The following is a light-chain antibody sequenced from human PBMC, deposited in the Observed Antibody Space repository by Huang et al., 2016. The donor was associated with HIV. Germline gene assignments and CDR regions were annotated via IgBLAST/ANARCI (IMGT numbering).Light chain of an antibody. Sequence: IVMTQSPATLSGSPGERVTVPCRANRSVSSNLAWYQQRPGQAPRLLIYGSSTRDPGIPARVSGSGSGTDFSLTISSLQSEDFALYYCQQYNNWLLSFGGGTRVDI. CDR2: GSS. J-gene: IGKJ4*01. V-gene: IGKV3-15*01. CDR3: QQYNNWLLS. CDR1: RSVSSN.